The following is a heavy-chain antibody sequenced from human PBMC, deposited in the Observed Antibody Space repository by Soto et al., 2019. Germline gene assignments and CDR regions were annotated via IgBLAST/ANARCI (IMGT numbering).Heavy chain of an antibody. J-gene: IGHJ6*02. Sequence: QVQLVQSGAEVKKPGSSVKVSCKASGGTFSSYAISWVRQAPGQGLEWMGGIIPIFGTANYAQKFQGRVTITADESTSTAYMELSSLRSEETAVYYCAREGSCSGGSCYSGYYYGMDVWGQGTTVTVSS. D-gene: IGHD2-15*01. CDR3: AREGSCSGGSCYSGYYYGMDV. V-gene: IGHV1-69*01. CDR2: IIPIFGTA. CDR1: GGTFSSYA.